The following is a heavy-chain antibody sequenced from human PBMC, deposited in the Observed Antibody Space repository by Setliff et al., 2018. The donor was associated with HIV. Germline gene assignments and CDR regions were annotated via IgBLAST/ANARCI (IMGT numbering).Heavy chain of an antibody. CDR2: ITGYNGNT. CDR3: ARVGPESLPYTWDDEADTFDI. V-gene: IGHV1-18*01. Sequence: ASVKVSCKASGYIFTNYGISWVRQAPGQGLEWMGWITGYNGNTNYAEKFQGRVTMTIDTSTSTAYLELRSLRSDVTAVYYCARVGPESLPYTWDDEADTFDIWGQGTMVTVS. CDR1: GYIFTNYG. J-gene: IGHJ3*02. D-gene: IGHD1-1*01.